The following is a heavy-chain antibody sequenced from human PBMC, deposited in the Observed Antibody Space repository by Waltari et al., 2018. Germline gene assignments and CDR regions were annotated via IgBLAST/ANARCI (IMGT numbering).Heavy chain of an antibody. J-gene: IGHJ4*02. CDR3: ASGLDF. V-gene: IGHV3-30*04. Sequence: QVQLVESGGGVVQPGRSLRLSCVVSGLTFSSDPMHWVRQAPGKGLEWVALILYDGSDTYYADSLKGRFTVSRDNSKNTLYLQMNSLRPDDTALYYCASGLDFWGQGTLVTVSS. CDR2: ILYDGSDT. CDR1: GLTFSSDP.